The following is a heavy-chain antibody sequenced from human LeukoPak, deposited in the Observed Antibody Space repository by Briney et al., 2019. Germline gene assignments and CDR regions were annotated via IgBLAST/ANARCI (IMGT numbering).Heavy chain of an antibody. V-gene: IGHV1-69*13. CDR1: GGTFSSYA. J-gene: IGHJ4*02. CDR3: ARDKDDGYNYYFDH. Sequence: ASVKVSCKASGGTFSSYAISWVRQAPGQGLEWMGGIIPIFGTANYAQKFQGRVTITADESTSTAYMELSSLRSEDTAVYYCARDKDDGYNYYFDHWGQGTLVTVSS. D-gene: IGHD5-24*01. CDR2: IIPIFGTA.